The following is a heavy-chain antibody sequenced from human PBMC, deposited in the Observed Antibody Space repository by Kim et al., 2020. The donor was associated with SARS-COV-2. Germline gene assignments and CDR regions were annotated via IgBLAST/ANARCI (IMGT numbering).Heavy chain of an antibody. CDR3: ARADYYGSGSYYIDY. J-gene: IGHJ4*02. Sequence: PPLTSRVTLSVDTSKNQFSLKLSSVTAADTAVYCCARADYYGSGSYYIDYWGQGTLVTVSS. V-gene: IGHV4-59*01. D-gene: IGHD3-10*01.